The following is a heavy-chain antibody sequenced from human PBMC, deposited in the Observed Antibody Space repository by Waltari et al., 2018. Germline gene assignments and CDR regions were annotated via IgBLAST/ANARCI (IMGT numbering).Heavy chain of an antibody. CDR2: INPNSGGT. J-gene: IGHJ6*02. CDR3: ATGPGVYNYYYGMDV. V-gene: IGHV1-2*06. D-gene: IGHD2-8*01. Sequence: QVQLVQSGAEVKKPGASVKVSCKASGYTFTGYYMHWVRQAPGQGLEWMGRINPNSGGTNYAQKFQGRVTMTRDTSISTAYMELSSLRSEDTAVYYCATGPGVYNYYYGMDVWGQGTTVTVSS. CDR1: GYTFTGYY.